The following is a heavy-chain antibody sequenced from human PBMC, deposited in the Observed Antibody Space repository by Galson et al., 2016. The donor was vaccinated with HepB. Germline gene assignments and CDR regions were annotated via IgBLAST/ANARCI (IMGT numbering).Heavy chain of an antibody. J-gene: IGHJ6*02. D-gene: IGHD3-3*01. CDR2: ISSDGSST. CDR1: GFTFSSYA. V-gene: IGHV3-64D*06. Sequence: SLRLSCAVSGFTFSSYAMHWIRQAPAKGLEYVSAISSDGSSTFYSDSVKGRFTISRDNSKNTLYLQMSSLRAEDPAIYYCVNDYSLSIKIFGGAQRHHSYGLDVWGQGTTVIVSS. CDR3: VNDYSLSIKIFGGAQRHHSYGLDV.